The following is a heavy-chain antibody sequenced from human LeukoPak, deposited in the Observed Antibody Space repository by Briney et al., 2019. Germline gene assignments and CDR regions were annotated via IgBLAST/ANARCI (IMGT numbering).Heavy chain of an antibody. D-gene: IGHD3-22*01. J-gene: IGHJ4*02. V-gene: IGHV1-46*01. CDR3: ARASGGYYDSSGSFDY. CDR2: SNPSGGST. Sequence: ASVKVSCKASGYTLTSYYMHWVRQAPGQGLEWMGISNPSGGSTSYAQKFQGRVTMTRDTSTSTVYMELSSLRSEDTAVYYCARASGGYYDSSGSFDYWGQGTLVTVSS. CDR1: GYTLTSYY.